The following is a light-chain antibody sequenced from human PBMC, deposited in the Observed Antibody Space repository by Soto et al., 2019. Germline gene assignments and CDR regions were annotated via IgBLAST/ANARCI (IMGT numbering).Light chain of an antibody. CDR1: QSISYW. J-gene: IGKJ4*01. CDR2: KAS. CDR3: HHYASYPIT. Sequence: DIQMTQSPSTLSASVGDRVTITCRASQSISYWLAWYQQKPGKTPTVLIYKASILGSGVPSRFSVSGSGTEFTLTINSLQPEDFATYYCHHYASYPITFGGGTKVEIK. V-gene: IGKV1-5*03.